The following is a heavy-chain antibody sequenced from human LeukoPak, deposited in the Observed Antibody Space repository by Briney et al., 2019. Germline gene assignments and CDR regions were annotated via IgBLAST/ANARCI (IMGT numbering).Heavy chain of an antibody. V-gene: IGHV3-21*01. Sequence: PGGSLRLSCAASGFTVSSNYMSWVRQAPGKGLEWVSSISSSSSYIYYADSVKGRFTISRDNAKNSLYLQMNSLRAEDTAVYYCARDPEVDTAMVLFDYWGQGTLVTVSS. CDR2: ISSSSSYI. J-gene: IGHJ4*02. D-gene: IGHD5-18*01. CDR3: ARDPEVDTAMVLFDY. CDR1: GFTVSSNY.